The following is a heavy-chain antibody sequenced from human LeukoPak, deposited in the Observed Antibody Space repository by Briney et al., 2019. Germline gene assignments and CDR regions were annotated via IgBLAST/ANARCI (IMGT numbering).Heavy chain of an antibody. CDR1: GGSFSGYY. CDR2: INHSGST. J-gene: IGHJ5*02. CDR3: ARVTGPIAVAGTNWFDP. V-gene: IGHV4-34*01. D-gene: IGHD6-19*01. Sequence: PSETLSLTCAVYGGSFSGYYWSWIRQPPGKGLEWIGEINHSGSTNYNPSLKSRVTISVGTSKNQFSLKLSSVTAADTAVYYCARVTGPIAVAGTNWFDPWGQGTLVTVSS.